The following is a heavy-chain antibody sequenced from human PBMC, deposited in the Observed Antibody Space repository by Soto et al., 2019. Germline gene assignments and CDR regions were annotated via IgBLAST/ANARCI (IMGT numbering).Heavy chain of an antibody. D-gene: IGHD4-17*01. CDR3: VREVRIGDSYFDS. CDR2: IFHTGST. Sequence: SETLSLTCAVSGGSISTAGYSWNWIRQPPGKGLEWIGYIFHTGSTYYNPSLKSRVSISIDRSKNQFSLNLSSVTAADTAVYYCVREVRIGDSYFDSWGPGTLVTVSS. J-gene: IGHJ4*02. V-gene: IGHV4-30-2*01. CDR1: GGSISTAGYS.